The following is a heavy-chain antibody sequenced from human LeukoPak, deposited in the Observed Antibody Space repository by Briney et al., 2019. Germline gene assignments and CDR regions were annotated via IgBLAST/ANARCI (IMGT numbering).Heavy chain of an antibody. Sequence: SETLSLTCTVSGGSISSNYWSWIRQPPGKGLEWIGYIYYSGSTNYNPSLKSRVTISLDTSKNQFSLKLSSVTAADTAVYYCARHVDTVGATAHWFDPWGQGTLVTVSS. CDR1: GGSISSNY. CDR2: IYYSGST. J-gene: IGHJ5*02. V-gene: IGHV4-59*08. D-gene: IGHD1-26*01. CDR3: ARHVDTVGATAHWFDP.